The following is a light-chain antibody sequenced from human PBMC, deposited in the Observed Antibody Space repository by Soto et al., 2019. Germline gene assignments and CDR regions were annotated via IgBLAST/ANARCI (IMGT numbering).Light chain of an antibody. J-gene: IGKJ1*01. CDR1: HSISSW. V-gene: IGKV1-5*03. Sequence: DIQMTQSPSTLSASVGDRVTITCRASHSISSWLAWYQQKPGKAPKLLISKASTLESGVPSRFSGSGSGTGFTLSISNLQADYFATYYCQQYNSSPWTFGQGTKVEIK. CDR3: QQYNSSPWT. CDR2: KAS.